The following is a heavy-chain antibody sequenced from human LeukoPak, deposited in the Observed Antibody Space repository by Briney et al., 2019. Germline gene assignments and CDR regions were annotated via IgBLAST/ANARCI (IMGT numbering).Heavy chain of an antibody. Sequence: GGSLRLSCAASGFTFSGSAMHWVRQASGKGLEWVGRIRSKANSYATAYAASVKGRFTISRDDSKNTASLQLDSLKTEDTAVYYCVTQAYGDITGGVDYWGQGTLVTVSS. J-gene: IGHJ4*02. CDR2: IRSKANSYAT. CDR3: VTQAYGDITGGVDY. V-gene: IGHV3-73*01. CDR1: GFTFSGSA. D-gene: IGHD4-17*01.